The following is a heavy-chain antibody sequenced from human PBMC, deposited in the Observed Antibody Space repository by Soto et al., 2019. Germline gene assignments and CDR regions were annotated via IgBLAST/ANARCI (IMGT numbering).Heavy chain of an antibody. CDR1: GFTFSTYG. V-gene: IGHV3-33*06. CDR3: VKDHCGGDCYSNPYFDH. CDR2: IWYDGSKK. J-gene: IGHJ4*02. D-gene: IGHD2-21*02. Sequence: GGSLRLSCAASGFTFSTYGIHWVRQAPGKGLEWLAVIWYDGSKKYYADSVQGRFTISRDNSKNTGYLQMNSLRAEDTAVYYCVKDHCGGDCYSNPYFDHWGQRTLVSVSS.